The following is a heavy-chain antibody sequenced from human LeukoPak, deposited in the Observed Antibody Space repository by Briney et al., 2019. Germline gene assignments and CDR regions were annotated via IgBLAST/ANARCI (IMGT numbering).Heavy chain of an antibody. CDR1: GGSISSSSYH. D-gene: IGHD5-12*01. J-gene: IGHJ4*02. V-gene: IGHV4-39*01. CDR2: IYYSGST. Sequence: SETLSLTCTVSGGSISSSSYHWGWIRQPPGKGLEWIGSIYYSGSTYYNPSLKSRVTISVDTSKNQFSLKLSSVTAADTAVYYCARPSWGKDGLLDYWGQGTLVTVSS. CDR3: ARPSWGKDGLLDY.